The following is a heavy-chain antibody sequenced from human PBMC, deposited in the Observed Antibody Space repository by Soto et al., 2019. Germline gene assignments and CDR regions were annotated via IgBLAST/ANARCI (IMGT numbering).Heavy chain of an antibody. J-gene: IGHJ4*02. V-gene: IGHV4-31*03. CDR1: GGSISSGGYY. Sequence: QVQLQESGPGLVKPSQTLSLTCTVSGGSISSGGYYWSWIRQHPGKGLEWIGYIYYSGSTYYNPSLKSRVTISVDTSKTQFSLKLSSVTAADTAVYYCARDSAWYCSGGSCYTFDYWGQGTLVTVSS. CDR2: IYYSGST. D-gene: IGHD2-15*01. CDR3: ARDSAWYCSGGSCYTFDY.